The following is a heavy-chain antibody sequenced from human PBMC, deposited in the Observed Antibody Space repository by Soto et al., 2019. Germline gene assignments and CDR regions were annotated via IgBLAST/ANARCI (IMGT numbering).Heavy chain of an antibody. J-gene: IGHJ4*02. V-gene: IGHV4-59*08. CDR3: ATLRGLGEVAPYFDY. Sequence: QVQLQESGPGLLKPSETLSLTCTVSYASINNYNWTWIRQPPGKGLEWTAYIYSTGTTKFNPSLKSRVTISIDTSKKQFSLKLRSVPAADTAVYYCATLRGLGEVAPYFDYWGQGRRVTVSS. CDR1: YASINNYN. D-gene: IGHD3-10*01. CDR2: IYSTGTT.